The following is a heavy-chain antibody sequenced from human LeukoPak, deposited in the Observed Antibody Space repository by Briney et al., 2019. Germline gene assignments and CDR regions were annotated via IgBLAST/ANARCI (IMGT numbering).Heavy chain of an antibody. J-gene: IGHJ6*02. V-gene: IGHV4-34*01. CDR3: ARGGPYYYYYGMDV. Sequence: SETLSLTCAVYGGSFSGYYWSWIRQPPGKGLEWIGEINHSGSTNYNPSLKSRVTISVDTSKNQFSLKLSSVTAAETAVYYCARGGPYYYYYGMDVWGQGTTVTVSS. CDR1: GGSFSGYY. CDR2: INHSGST.